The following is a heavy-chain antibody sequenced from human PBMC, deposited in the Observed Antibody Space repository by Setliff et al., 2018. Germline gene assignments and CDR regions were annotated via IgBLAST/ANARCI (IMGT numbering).Heavy chain of an antibody. CDR3: ARGGYSRGPPVYYFDY. Sequence: SETLSLTCAVSGGSISSYYWSWIRQPPGKGLEWIGYIYYSGSTNYNPSLKSRVTISVDTSKNQFSLKLSSVTAADTAVYYCARGGYSRGPPVYYFDYWGQGTLVTVSS. V-gene: IGHV4-59*12. D-gene: IGHD5-12*01. CDR1: GGSISSYY. J-gene: IGHJ4*02. CDR2: IYYSGST.